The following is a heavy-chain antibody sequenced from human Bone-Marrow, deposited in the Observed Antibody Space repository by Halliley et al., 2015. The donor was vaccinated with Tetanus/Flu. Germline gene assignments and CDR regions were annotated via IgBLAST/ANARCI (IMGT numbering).Heavy chain of an antibody. CDR3: ARDNPTIITGV. D-gene: IGHD5-12*01. Sequence: QLVQSGAEVKKPGSSVKVSCKTSGGTFSSYAINWVRQAPGQGLEWMGGIIPMSGTADYAQKFQGRVTITADESTRTAYMELSSLRSEGTAVYYCARDNPTIITGVWGQGTLGTVSS. J-gene: IGHJ4*02. CDR2: IIPMSGTA. CDR1: GGTFSSYA. V-gene: IGHV1-69*01.